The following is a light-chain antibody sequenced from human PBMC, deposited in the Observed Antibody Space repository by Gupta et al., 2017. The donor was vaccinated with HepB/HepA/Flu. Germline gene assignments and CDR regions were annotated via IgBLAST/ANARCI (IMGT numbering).Light chain of an antibody. J-gene: IGLJ3*02. Sequence: SXSXXXXASXTCSGSKLGDKFATWYQQRPGQPPVLLIYQDSKRPSGIPERFSGSNTGNTATLIISGAQSLDEADYYCQAWGSTPVVFGGGTKLTVL. CDR3: QAWGSTPVV. CDR1: KLGDKF. CDR2: QDS. V-gene: IGLV3-1*01.